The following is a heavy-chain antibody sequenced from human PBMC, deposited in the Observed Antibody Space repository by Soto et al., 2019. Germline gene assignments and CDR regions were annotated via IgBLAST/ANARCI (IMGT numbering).Heavy chain of an antibody. V-gene: IGHV3-7*01. CDR1: GFTLGSYW. CDR2: IKDDGSET. J-gene: IGHJ4*02. CDR3: VRHTCPVDCYSLGY. D-gene: IGHD2-21*02. Sequence: PGGSLRLSCVAPGFTLGSYWVTWVRQAPGKGLEWVANIKDDGSETYYVDSVKGRFIISRDNAENSLYLQMNSLRAEDTAVYYCVRHTCPVDCYSLGYWGLGTLVTVSS.